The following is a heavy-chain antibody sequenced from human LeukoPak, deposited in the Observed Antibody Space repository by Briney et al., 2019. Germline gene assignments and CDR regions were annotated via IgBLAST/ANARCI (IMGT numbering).Heavy chain of an antibody. CDR1: GFTFSSYW. D-gene: IGHD6-19*01. J-gene: IGHJ4*02. V-gene: IGHV3-74*01. CDR3: AKESQWLEEMDY. CDR2: INSDGSST. Sequence: GGSLRLSCAASGFTFSSYWMHWVRQAPGKGLVWVSRINSDGSSTSYADSVKGRFTISRDNSKNTLYLQMNSLRAEDTAVYYCAKESQWLEEMDYWGQGTLVTVSS.